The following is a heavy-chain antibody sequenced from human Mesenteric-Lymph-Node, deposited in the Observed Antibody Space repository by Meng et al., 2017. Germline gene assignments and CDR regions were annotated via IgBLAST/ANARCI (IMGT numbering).Heavy chain of an antibody. CDR3: ARHQYPLRAVTTDDAFDI. V-gene: IGHV5-51*01. Sequence: GESLKISCKGSGYNFPKYWIAWVRQMPGKGLEWMGIVYPDDSDTRYSPSFQGQVTISADKSISTAYLQWSSLKASDTAMYYCARHQYPLRAVTTDDAFDIWGQGTMVTVSS. J-gene: IGHJ3*02. CDR1: GYNFPKYW. CDR2: VYPDDSDT. D-gene: IGHD4-17*01.